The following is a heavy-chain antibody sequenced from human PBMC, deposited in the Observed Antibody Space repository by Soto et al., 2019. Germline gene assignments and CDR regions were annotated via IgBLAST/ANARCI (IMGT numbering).Heavy chain of an antibody. J-gene: IGHJ4*02. V-gene: IGHV3-33*01. CDR1: GFNFGNFG. D-gene: IGHD5-12*01. Sequence: PVGSLRLSCVASGFNFGNFGMHWVRQAPGKGLEWLTVISNDENIKQDSVRGRFAIARDNSKNTLYLHLTSLRAEDTAIYYCARGLRGVLDYWGQGTLVTSPQ. CDR3: ARGLRGVLDY. CDR2: ISNDENIK.